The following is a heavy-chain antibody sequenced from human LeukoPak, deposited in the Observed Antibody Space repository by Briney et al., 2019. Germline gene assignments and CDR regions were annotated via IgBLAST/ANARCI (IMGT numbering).Heavy chain of an antibody. V-gene: IGHV4-4*02. J-gene: IGHJ4*02. CDR2: IYHSGST. Sequence: SETLSLTCAVSGGSIKSNNWWSWVRQPPGKGLEWIGEIYHSGSTNYNPSLESRVTVSVDKSKNQFSLDLSSVTAADTAVYYCSVATTFVLDWGEGTLVTVSS. D-gene: IGHD2/OR15-2a*01. CDR3: SVATTFVLD. CDR1: GGSIKSNNW.